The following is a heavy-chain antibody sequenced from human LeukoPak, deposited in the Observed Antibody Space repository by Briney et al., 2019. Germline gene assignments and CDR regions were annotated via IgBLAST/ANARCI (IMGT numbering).Heavy chain of an antibody. CDR3: ARGAYYYGSSLFDY. D-gene: IGHD3-10*01. V-gene: IGHV3-21*01. J-gene: IGHJ4*02. CDR1: GFTFSSYS. Sequence: GGSLRLSYAASGFTFSSYSMNWVRQAPGKGLEWVSSISSSSYIYYADSVKGRFTISRDNAKNSLYLQMNSLRAEDTAVYYCARGAYYYGSSLFDYWGQGTLVTVSS. CDR2: ISSSSYI.